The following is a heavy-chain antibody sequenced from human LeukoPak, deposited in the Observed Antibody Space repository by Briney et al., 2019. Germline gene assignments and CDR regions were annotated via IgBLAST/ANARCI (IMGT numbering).Heavy chain of an antibody. CDR1: GFTFSDYY. CDR3: AKTGSRDQGGLDY. CDR2: ISSSGSTI. D-gene: IGHD3-10*01. Sequence: GGSLRLSCAASGFTFSDYYMSWIRQAPGKGLEWVSYISSSGSTIYYADSVKGRFTISRDNAKNSLYLQMNSLRVEDTAVYFCAKTGSRDQGGLDYWGQGTLVTVSS. J-gene: IGHJ4*02. V-gene: IGHV3-11*01.